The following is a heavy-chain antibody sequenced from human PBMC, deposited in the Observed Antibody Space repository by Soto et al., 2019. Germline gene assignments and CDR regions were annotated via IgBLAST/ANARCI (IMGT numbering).Heavy chain of an antibody. CDR1: GGSVSSGSYY. CDR3: ASQLITFGGVMLDYYYYGMDV. CDR2: IYYSGST. Sequence: SETLSLTCTVSGGSVSSGSYYWSWIRQPPGKGLEWIGYIYYSGSTNYNPSLKSRVTISVDTSKNQFSLKLSSVTAADTAVYYCASQLITFGGVMLDYYYYGMDVWGQGTTVTVSS. J-gene: IGHJ6*02. D-gene: IGHD3-16*01. V-gene: IGHV4-61*01.